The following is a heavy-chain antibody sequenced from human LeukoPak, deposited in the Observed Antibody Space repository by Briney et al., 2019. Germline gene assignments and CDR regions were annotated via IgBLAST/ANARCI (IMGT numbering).Heavy chain of an antibody. V-gene: IGHV1-2*02. D-gene: IGHD3-22*01. CDR3: ARAPMIVVVFPPRLDF. J-gene: IGHJ4*02. CDR1: GYTFTGYY. Sequence: ASVKVSCKTSGYTFTGYYMHWVRQAPGQGLEWMGWINPNTGGTNYTQKFQGRVTMTSDTSISTAYMELSSLRSDDTAMYYCARAPMIVVVFPPRLDFWGQGTLVTVSS. CDR2: INPNTGGT.